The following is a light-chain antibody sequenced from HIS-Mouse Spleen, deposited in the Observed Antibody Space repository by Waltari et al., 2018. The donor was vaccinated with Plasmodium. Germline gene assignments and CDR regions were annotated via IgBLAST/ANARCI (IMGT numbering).Light chain of an antibody. V-gene: IGLV1-44*01. CDR1: ISSTRSNT. CDR2: SNN. J-gene: IGLJ2*01. CDR3: AAWDDSLNGVV. Sequence: QSVLTQPPSASGTPGQRVTISCSGSISSTRSNTGNWYQQLPGTAPKLLIYSNNQRPSGVPDRFSGSKSGTSASLAISGLQSEDEADYYCAAWDDSLNGVVFAGGTKLTVL.